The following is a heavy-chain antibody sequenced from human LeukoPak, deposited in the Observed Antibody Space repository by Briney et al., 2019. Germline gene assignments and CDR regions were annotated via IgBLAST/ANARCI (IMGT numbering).Heavy chain of an antibody. Sequence: PWGSLRLSCEVSGFTFSDHYMSWIRQAPGKGLEWVSYITNRGSGSTIYYAASVKARLYRSRDDAKNSLYMQMNSLRVEDTAVYYCAREHSSSGWGYFDYWGQGALGTVSS. CDR3: AREHSSSGWGYFDY. V-gene: IGHV3-11*04. J-gene: IGHJ4*02. D-gene: IGHD6-25*01. CDR2: ITNRGSGSTI. CDR1: GFTFSDHY.